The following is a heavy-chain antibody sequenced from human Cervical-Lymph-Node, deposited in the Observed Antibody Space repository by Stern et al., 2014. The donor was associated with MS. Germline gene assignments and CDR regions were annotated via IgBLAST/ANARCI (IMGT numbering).Heavy chain of an antibody. D-gene: IGHD2-21*02. CDR1: GFTFRSYS. Sequence: EVQLVESGGGVVQPGGSLRLSCAASGFTFRSYSMNCVRQAPGNGLEWISYISGSSRAIYYADSVKGRFTISRDNAKKSLFLQMNSLRDEDTAVYYCVRDSVVVTAAVPFDYWGQGILVTVSS. CDR3: VRDSVVVTAAVPFDY. CDR2: ISGSSRAI. J-gene: IGHJ4*02. V-gene: IGHV3-48*02.